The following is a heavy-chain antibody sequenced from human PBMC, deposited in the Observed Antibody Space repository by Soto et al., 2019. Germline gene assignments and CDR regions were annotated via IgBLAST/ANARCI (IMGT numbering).Heavy chain of an antibody. CDR3: ARMIGYNWNENFDY. V-gene: IGHV3-7*01. Sequence: EVQLVESGGGLVQPGGSLRLSCAASGFTFSSYWMSWVRQAPGKGLEWVANIKQDGSDKYYVDSVKGRFTISRDNAKNSLYLQMNSLRAEDTAVYYCARMIGYNWNENFDYWGQGTLVTVSS. D-gene: IGHD1-1*01. CDR1: GFTFSSYW. J-gene: IGHJ4*02. CDR2: IKQDGSDK.